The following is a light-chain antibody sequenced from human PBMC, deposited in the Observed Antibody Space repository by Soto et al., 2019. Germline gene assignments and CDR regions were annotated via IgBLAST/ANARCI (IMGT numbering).Light chain of an antibody. CDR1: SSDVGRYNF. CDR3: SSFSSSSTQV. J-gene: IGLJ1*01. Sequence: QSVLTQPASVSGSSGRSITISCTGTSSDVGRYNFVSWYQQHPGNAPKLLIYAVSDRPSGVSTRFSGSKSGNTASLAISGLQAEDEAVYYYSSFSSSSTQVFGTGTKVTVL. V-gene: IGLV2-14*03. CDR2: AVS.